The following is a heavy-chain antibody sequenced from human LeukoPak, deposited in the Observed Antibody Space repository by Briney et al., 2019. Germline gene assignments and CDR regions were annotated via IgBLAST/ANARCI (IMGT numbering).Heavy chain of an antibody. V-gene: IGHV3-11*04. CDR3: ARWRGGMGLLNPPYFDY. D-gene: IGHD3-3*01. CDR1: GFTFSDYY. Sequence: GGSLRLSCAASGFTFSDYYMSWIRQAPGKGLEWLSCISSSGRTIYYADSVKGRFTISRDNAKNSLYLQMSSLRVEDTAVYYCARWRGGMGLLNPPYFDYWGLGTLVTVSS. CDR2: ISSSGRTI. J-gene: IGHJ4*02.